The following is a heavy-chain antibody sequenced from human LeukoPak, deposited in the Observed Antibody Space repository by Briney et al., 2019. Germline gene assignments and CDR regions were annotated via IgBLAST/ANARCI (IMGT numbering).Heavy chain of an antibody. CDR3: AKHISTSPASAYDI. CDR2: VSTSGLST. D-gene: IGHD2/OR15-2a*01. V-gene: IGHV3-23*01. Sequence: GGSLRLSCAAAGFDLSNRGMSWVRQAPGKGLEWVSTVSTSGLSTYYTESVKGRFSISRDNSKKTLFLQMDSLKAEDTAVYFCAKHISTSPASAYDIWGQGTLVTVSS. J-gene: IGHJ3*02. CDR1: GFDLSNRG.